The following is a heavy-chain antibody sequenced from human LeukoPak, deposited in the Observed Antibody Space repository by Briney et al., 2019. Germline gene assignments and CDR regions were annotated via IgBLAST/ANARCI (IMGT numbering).Heavy chain of an antibody. D-gene: IGHD6-13*01. CDR1: GFIFSNYG. CDR3: AKVWDSSSWWGYYFDY. Sequence: PGGSLRLSCAASGFIFSNYGMSWVRQAPGKGLEWVSAITATSSSTHDADSVQGRFTISRDNSKNTLYLQMNSLRAEDTAVYYCAKVWDSSSWWGYYFDYWGQRTLVTVSS. V-gene: IGHV3-23*01. J-gene: IGHJ4*02. CDR2: ITATSSST.